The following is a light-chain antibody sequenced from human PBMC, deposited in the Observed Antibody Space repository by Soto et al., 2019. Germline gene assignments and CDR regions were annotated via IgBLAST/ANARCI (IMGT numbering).Light chain of an antibody. V-gene: IGKV3-15*01. Sequence: EVVLTQSPGTLSLSPGERATLSSRASQSVSSYLAWYQQKPGQAPRLLIFGASTRATGIPGRFSGSGSGTEFTLTISSLESEDFAVYYCQQYYTWPSFGQGTRLEIK. J-gene: IGKJ5*01. CDR1: QSVSSY. CDR2: GAS. CDR3: QQYYTWPS.